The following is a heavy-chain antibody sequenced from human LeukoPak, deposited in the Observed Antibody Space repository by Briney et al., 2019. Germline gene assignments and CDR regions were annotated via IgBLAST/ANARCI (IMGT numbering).Heavy chain of an antibody. CDR1: GFTLSNYA. CDR3: AKGRVLYDFWSALLDY. V-gene: IGHV3-23*01. D-gene: IGHD3-3*01. J-gene: IGHJ4*02. Sequence: GGSLRLSCAASGFTLSNYAMSWVRQAPGKGLEWVSTIRGSGDSTYYADSVKGRFTISRDNSKNTLYLQMNSLRAEDTAVYYCAKGRVLYDFWSALLDYWGQGTLVTVSS. CDR2: IRGSGDST.